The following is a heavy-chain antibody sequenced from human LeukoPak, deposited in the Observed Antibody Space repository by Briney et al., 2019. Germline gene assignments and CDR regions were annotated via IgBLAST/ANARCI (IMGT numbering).Heavy chain of an antibody. D-gene: IGHD6-25*01. CDR3: ARAAAIRDAFDI. CDR2: IYYSGST. CDR1: GGSISSGDYY. V-gene: IGHV4-30-4*01. J-gene: IGHJ3*02. Sequence: PSETLSLTCTVSGGSISSGDYYWSWIRQPPGKGLEWIGYIYYSGSTYYNPSLKSRVTISVDTSKNQFSLKLSSATAADTAVYYCARAAAIRDAFDIWGQGTMVTVSS.